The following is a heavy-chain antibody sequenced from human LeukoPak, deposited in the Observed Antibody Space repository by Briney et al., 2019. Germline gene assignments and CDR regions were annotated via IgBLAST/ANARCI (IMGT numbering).Heavy chain of an antibody. CDR1: GLTFSSYA. CDR3: AKMEGQRLYDYCMDV. J-gene: IGHJ6*03. CDR2: ISGSGGST. V-gene: IGHV3-23*01. D-gene: IGHD3-3*01. Sequence: GGSLRLSCAASGLTFSSYAMSWVRQAPGKGLEWVSAISGSGGSTYYADSVKGRFTISRDNSKNTLYLQMNSLRAEDTAVYYCAKMEGQRLYDYCMDVWGRGTTVTVSS.